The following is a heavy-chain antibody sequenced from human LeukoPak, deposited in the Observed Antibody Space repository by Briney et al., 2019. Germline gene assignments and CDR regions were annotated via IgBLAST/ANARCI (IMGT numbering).Heavy chain of an antibody. V-gene: IGHV4-39*01. Sequence: SETLSLTCTVSGGSISSSSYYWGWIRQPPGKGLEWIGSIYYGGSTYYNPSLKSRVTISVDTSKNQFSLKLSSVTAADTAVYYCARHSYGSGSYRGDWFDPWGQGTLVTVSS. J-gene: IGHJ5*02. CDR1: GGSISSSSYY. CDR2: IYYGGST. CDR3: ARHSYGSGSYRGDWFDP. D-gene: IGHD3-10*01.